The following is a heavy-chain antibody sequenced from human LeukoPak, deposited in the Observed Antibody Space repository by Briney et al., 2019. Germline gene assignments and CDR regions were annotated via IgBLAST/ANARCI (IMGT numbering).Heavy chain of an antibody. V-gene: IGHV3-9*01. CDR2: ISWNSASI. D-gene: IGHD5-12*01. CDR1: GFTFDDYA. Sequence: GRSLRLSCAASGFTFDDYAMHWVRQAPGKGLEWVSGISWNSASIGYADSVKGRFTISRDNSKNTLYLQMNSLRAEDTAVYYCAKGSSATPWDYWGQGTLVTVSS. J-gene: IGHJ4*02. CDR3: AKGSSATPWDY.